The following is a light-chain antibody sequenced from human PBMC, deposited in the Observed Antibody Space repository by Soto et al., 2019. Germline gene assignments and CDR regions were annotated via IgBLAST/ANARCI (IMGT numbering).Light chain of an antibody. CDR3: SSYTSSSTYV. CDR1: RSDVGGYNY. Sequence: QSALTQPASVSGSAGQSITISCTGTRSDVGGYNYVSWYQQNPGKAPKLMIYDVSDRPSGVSNRFSGSKSGNTASLTISGLQAEDESDYYCSSYTSSSTYVFGTGTKVTVL. J-gene: IGLJ1*01. V-gene: IGLV2-14*01. CDR2: DVS.